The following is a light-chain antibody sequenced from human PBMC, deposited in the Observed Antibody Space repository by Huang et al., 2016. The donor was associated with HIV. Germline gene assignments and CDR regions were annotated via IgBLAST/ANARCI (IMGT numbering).Light chain of an antibody. V-gene: IGKV3-15*01. CDR3: QQFNNWPPRFT. CDR2: GAS. Sequence: EIVMTQSPATLSVSPGERATLSCRASQNIGDNLTWYQHKPGQAPRLLIYGASTRATGIPPSFSGIGSGTEFTLSISGRESEDFAVYYCQQFNNWPPRFTFGPGTTVDVK. J-gene: IGKJ3*01. CDR1: QNIGDN.